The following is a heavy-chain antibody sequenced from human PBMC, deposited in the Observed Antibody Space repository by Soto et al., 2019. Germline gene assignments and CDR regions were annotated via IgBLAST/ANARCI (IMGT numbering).Heavy chain of an antibody. CDR3: ARQGSY. J-gene: IGHJ4*02. V-gene: IGHV4-39*01. CDR2: IYFNGNT. CDR1: GVSISDTSYY. Sequence: QLQLQESGPGLVKPSETLSLTCTVSGVSISDTSYYWGWIRQPPGKGLEWIGTIYFNGNTFYNPSLKSRLTISVDTSSNQFSLRLNSVTAADTAVYYCARQGSYWGQGTLVAVSS.